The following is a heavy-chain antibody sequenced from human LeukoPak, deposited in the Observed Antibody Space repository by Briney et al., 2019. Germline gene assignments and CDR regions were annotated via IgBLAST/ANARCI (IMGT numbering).Heavy chain of an antibody. V-gene: IGHV4-61*10. D-gene: IGHD6-13*01. J-gene: IGHJ3*02. CDR1: GGSISSGSYC. CDR2: IYYSGST. Sequence: SETLSLTCTVSGGSISSGSYCWSWIRQPAGKGLEWIGYIYYSGSTNYNPSLKSRVTISVDTSKNQFSLKLSSVTAADTAVYYCARGLPDYSSSSLANHAFDIWGQGTMVTVSS. CDR3: ARGLPDYSSSSLANHAFDI.